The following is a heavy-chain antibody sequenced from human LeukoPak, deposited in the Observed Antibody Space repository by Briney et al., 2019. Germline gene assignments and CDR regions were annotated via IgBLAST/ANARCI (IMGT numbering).Heavy chain of an antibody. Sequence: PGGSLRLSCAVSGLTFNNYAMSWVRQAPGKGLEWVSAISKSGDHTYYAASAKGRFTIYRDNSRNTLYLQMNSLRAEDTAVYYCARGGEVVTAILPHWGQGTLVTVSS. CDR3: ARGGEVVTAILPH. J-gene: IGHJ4*02. CDR1: GLTFNNYA. CDR2: ISKSGDHT. D-gene: IGHD2-21*02. V-gene: IGHV3-23*01.